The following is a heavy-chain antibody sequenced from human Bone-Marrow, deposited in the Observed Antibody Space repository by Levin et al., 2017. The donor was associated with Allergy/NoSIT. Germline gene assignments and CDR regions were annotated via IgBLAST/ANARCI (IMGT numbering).Heavy chain of an antibody. Sequence: GESLKISCVASGITFSTYGMHWVRQAPGKGLEWVADIWHDGITKYYADSVKGRFTISRDNSKSTLYLEMNNLRVDDTAVYYCAAAYSAGWFDPWGQGTLVTVSS. J-gene: IGHJ5*02. CDR2: IWHDGITK. CDR3: AAAYSAGWFDP. D-gene: IGHD5-18*01. V-gene: IGHV3-33*01. CDR1: GITFSTYG.